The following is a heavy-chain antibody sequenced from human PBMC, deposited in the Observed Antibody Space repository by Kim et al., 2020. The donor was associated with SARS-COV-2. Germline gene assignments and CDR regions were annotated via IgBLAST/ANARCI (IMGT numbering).Heavy chain of an antibody. Sequence: ASVKVSCKASGYTFTSYGISWVRQAPGQGLEWMGWISAYNGNTNYAQKLQGRVTMTTDTSTSTAYMELRSLRSDDTAVYYCARDKGNDFWSGYYYYYYMDVLGKGTTVTVSS. J-gene: IGHJ6*03. V-gene: IGHV1-18*01. CDR2: ISAYNGNT. D-gene: IGHD3-3*01. CDR3: ARDKGNDFWSGYYYYYYMDV. CDR1: GYTFTSYG.